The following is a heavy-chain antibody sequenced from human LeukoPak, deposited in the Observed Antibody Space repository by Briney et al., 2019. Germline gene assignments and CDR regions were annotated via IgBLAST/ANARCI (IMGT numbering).Heavy chain of an antibody. CDR2: IYHSGST. Sequence: MPSQTLSLTCTVSGGSISSGGYYWSWIRQPPGKGLEWIGYIYHSGSTYYNPSLKSRVTISVDRSKNQFSLKLSSVTAADTAVYYCARDEQQRGFDYWGQGTLVPVSS. D-gene: IGHD6-13*01. J-gene: IGHJ4*02. V-gene: IGHV4-30-2*01. CDR3: ARDEQQRGFDY. CDR1: GGSISSGGYY.